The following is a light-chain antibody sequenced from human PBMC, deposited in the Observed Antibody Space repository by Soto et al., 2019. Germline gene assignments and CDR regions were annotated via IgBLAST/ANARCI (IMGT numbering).Light chain of an antibody. CDR2: GAS. J-gene: IGKJ4*01. Sequence: EIVMTQSPATLSVSPGERATLSCRASQSVSNKLAWYQQKPGQAPRLLMYGASTRATGIPARFSGSGSGTEFTLTISSLQSEDFAVYYCQQYNTWPLTFGGGTKVEIK. CDR1: QSVSNK. CDR3: QQYNTWPLT. V-gene: IGKV3-15*01.